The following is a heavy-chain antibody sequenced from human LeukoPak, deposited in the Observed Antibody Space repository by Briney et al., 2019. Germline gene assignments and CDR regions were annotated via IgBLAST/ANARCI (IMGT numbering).Heavy chain of an antibody. CDR2: ISSSGSTI. J-gene: IGHJ6*04. CDR1: GFTFSSYE. V-gene: IGHV3-48*03. D-gene: IGHD4-17*01. Sequence: GGSLRLSRAASGFTFSSYEMNWVRQAPGKGLEWVSYISSSGSTIYYADSVKGRFTISRDNAKNSLYLQMNSLRAEDTAVYYCARDGTVTALVYYYYGMDVWGKGTTVTVSS. CDR3: ARDGTVTALVYYYYGMDV.